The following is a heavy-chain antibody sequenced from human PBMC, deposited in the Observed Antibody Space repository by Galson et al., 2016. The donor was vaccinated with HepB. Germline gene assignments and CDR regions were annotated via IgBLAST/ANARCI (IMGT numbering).Heavy chain of an antibody. V-gene: IGHV1-3*01. J-gene: IGHJ5*02. D-gene: IGHD3-3*01. Sequence: SVKVSCKASGYTFTSHAMHWVRQAPGQRLEWMGWINAGNGNTKYSQKFQGRITITRDTSASTAYMELSSLRSEDTAVYYCASFITIFGVLIPWGQGTLVTVSS. CDR1: GYTFTSHA. CDR2: INAGNGNT. CDR3: ASFITIFGVLIP.